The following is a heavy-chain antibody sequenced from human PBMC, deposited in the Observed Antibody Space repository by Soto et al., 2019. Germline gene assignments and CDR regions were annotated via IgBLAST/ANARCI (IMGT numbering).Heavy chain of an antibody. CDR1: CGSITSSSYY. J-gene: IGHJ4*02. Sequence: SETLSLTCTVSCGSITSSSYYWGWIRQPPGKGLECVGNIYFDGNTYYNPSLKSRVTISMDTSKNQVSLRLSSVTAADTAVYYCVRSSIAPRLFMYPFDYWGQGTLVTVSS. V-gene: IGHV4-39*01. D-gene: IGHD6-6*01. CDR3: VRSSIAPRLFMYPFDY. CDR2: IYFDGNT.